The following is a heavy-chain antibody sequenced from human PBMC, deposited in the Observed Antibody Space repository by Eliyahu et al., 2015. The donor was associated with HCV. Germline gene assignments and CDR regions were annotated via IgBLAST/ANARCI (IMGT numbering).Heavy chain of an antibody. D-gene: IGHD6-19*01. CDR3: ARERAVAGNNYFDY. Sequence: QVQLQESGPGLVKPSQTLSLTCTVSGGSISSGSYYWSWIRQPAGKGLEWIGPIHSRGSTPYTPSLKSRVTISVDTSKNQFSLKLSSVTAADTAVYYCARERAVAGNNYFDYWGQGTLVTVSS. CDR1: GGSISSGSYY. V-gene: IGHV4-61*02. J-gene: IGHJ4*02. CDR2: IHSRGST.